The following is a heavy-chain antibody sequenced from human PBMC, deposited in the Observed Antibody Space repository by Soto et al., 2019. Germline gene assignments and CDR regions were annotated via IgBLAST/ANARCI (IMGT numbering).Heavy chain of an antibody. J-gene: IGHJ5*02. V-gene: IGHV4-34*01. Sequence: PSETLSLTCAAHNGSFTDYFWTWIRQSPGRGLEWIGEINHRGGATYNPSLRGRVTISLDTSKNHFSLSLSSLTAADTAVYYCVTSGMTCYFLGGRHPLDPGGNGTLVTV. D-gene: IGHD2-21*01. CDR2: INHRGGA. CDR3: VTSGMTCYFLGGRHPLDP. CDR1: NGSFTDYF.